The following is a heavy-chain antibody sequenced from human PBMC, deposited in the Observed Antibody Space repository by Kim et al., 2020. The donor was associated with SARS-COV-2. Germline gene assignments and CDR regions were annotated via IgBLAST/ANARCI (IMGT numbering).Heavy chain of an antibody. J-gene: IGHJ3*01. D-gene: IGHD1-7*01. V-gene: IGHV6-1*01. CDR2: TYYRSKWYY. Sequence: SQTLSLTCAISGDSVSRNTVTWNWIRQSPSRGLEWLGRTYYRSKWYYEYGVSVKGRLSIDPDTSKNQYSLQLNSVTPEDTAVYYCERGSTQELFDWGQGTVVTISS. CDR1: GDSVSRNTVT. CDR3: ERGSTQELFD.